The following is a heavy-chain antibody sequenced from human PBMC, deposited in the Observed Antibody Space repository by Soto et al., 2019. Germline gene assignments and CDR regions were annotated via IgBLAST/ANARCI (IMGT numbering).Heavy chain of an antibody. V-gene: IGHV4-31*03. CDR1: RGSISSGGYY. J-gene: IGHJ4*02. Sequence: PSETLSLTCPVSRGSISSGGYYWGWIRQPPGKGLEWIGYIYYSGDTYYNPSLKSRLTISADKSENQVSLRLSSVTAADTAVYYFARAPLSTTTATGRHFDSGGQGTLVTVSS. CDR3: ARAPLSTTTATGRHFDS. D-gene: IGHD4-4*01. CDR2: IYYSGDT.